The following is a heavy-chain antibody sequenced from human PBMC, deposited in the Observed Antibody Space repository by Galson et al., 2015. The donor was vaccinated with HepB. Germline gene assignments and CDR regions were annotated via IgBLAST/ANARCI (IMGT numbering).Heavy chain of an antibody. D-gene: IGHD3-10*01. J-gene: IGHJ4*02. CDR2: ISSSSSTI. Sequence: SLRLSCAASGFTFSSYSTNWVRQAPGKGLEWVSYISSSSSTIYYADSVKGRFTISRDNAKNSLYLQMNSLRAEDTAVYYCARDPTLLWFGESGPFDYWGQGTLVTVSS. V-gene: IGHV3-48*04. CDR1: GFTFSSYS. CDR3: ARDPTLLWFGESGPFDY.